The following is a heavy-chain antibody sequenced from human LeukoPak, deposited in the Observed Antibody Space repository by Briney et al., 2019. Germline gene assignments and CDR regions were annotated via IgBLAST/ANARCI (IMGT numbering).Heavy chain of an antibody. Sequence: SETLSLTCTVSGGSISSSSYYWGWIRQPPGKGLEWIGSIYYSGSTYYNPSLKSRVTISVDTSKNQFSLKLSSVTAADTAVYYCARHLVGWYRYWGQGTLVTVSS. V-gene: IGHV4-39*01. D-gene: IGHD2-15*01. CDR3: ARHLVGWYRY. CDR2: IYYSGST. CDR1: GGSISSSSYY. J-gene: IGHJ4*02.